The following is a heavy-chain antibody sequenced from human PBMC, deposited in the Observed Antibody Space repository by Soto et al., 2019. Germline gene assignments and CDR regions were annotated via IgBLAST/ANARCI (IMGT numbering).Heavy chain of an antibody. CDR3: ARETYSGSYTSLDY. V-gene: IGHV3-23*01. D-gene: IGHD1-26*01. CDR2: ISGSGGST. CDR1: VFTFISYA. J-gene: IGHJ4*02. Sequence: GSLRISCAASVFTFISYAMSWVRQAPGKGLEWVSAISGSGGSTYYADSVKGRFTISRDNSKNTLYLQMNSLRAEDTAVYYCARETYSGSYTSLDYWGQGTLVTVSS.